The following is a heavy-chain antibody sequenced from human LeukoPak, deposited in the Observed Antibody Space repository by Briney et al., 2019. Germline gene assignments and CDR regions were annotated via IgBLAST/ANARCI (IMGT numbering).Heavy chain of an antibody. CDR1: GYTFTSYD. CDR3: ARAAREVAAAGKL. J-gene: IGHJ4*02. CDR2: MNPNSGNT. Sequence: ASVKVSCKASGYTFTSYDINWVRQATGQGLEWMGWMNPNSGNTGYAQKLQGRVTMTTDTSTSTAYMGLRSLRSDDTAVYYCARAAREVAAAGKLWGQGTLVTVSS. D-gene: IGHD6-13*01. V-gene: IGHV1-8*01.